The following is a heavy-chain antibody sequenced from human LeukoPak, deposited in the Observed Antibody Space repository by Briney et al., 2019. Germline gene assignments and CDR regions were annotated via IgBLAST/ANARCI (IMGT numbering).Heavy chain of an antibody. CDR3: ARDTTTSIVLMVYAIGGNWFDP. J-gene: IGHJ5*02. D-gene: IGHD2-8*01. V-gene: IGHV1-2*02. CDR1: GYTFTGYY. CDR2: INPNSGGT. Sequence: ASVKVSCKASGYTFTGYYMHWVRQAPGQGLEWMGWINPNSGGTNYAQKFQGRATMTRDTSISTAYMELSRLRSDDTAVCYCARDTTTSIVLMVYAIGGNWFDPWGQGTLVTVSS.